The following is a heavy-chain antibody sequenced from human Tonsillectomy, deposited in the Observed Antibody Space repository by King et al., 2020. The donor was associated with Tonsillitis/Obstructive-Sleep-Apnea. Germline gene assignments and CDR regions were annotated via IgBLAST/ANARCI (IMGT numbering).Heavy chain of an antibody. J-gene: IGHJ6*02. D-gene: IGHD1-1*01. Sequence: QLVQSGAEVKKPGASVKVSCKISGDTLTELSIYWVRQSPGKGLDWMGGLDPEDGRTVYAQKFQGRVTMTEDTSTDTAYMELRSLRSDDTAAYYCAIFSRALLERLNFSYGMDVWGQGTTVTVSS. CDR3: AIFSRALLERLNFSYGMDV. V-gene: IGHV1-24*01. CDR2: LDPEDGRT. CDR1: GDTLTELS.